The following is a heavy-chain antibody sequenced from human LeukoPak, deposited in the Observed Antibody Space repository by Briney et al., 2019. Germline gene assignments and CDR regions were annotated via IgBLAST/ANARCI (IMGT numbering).Heavy chain of an antibody. CDR3: TRDPDSSGYYTNYYYYGVDV. CDR1: GFTFGDYA. CDR2: IRSKAYGGTT. J-gene: IGHJ6*02. D-gene: IGHD3-22*01. V-gene: IGHV3-49*04. Sequence: GRSLRLSCTASGFTFGDYAMSWVRQAPGKGLEWVGFIRSKAYGGTTEYAASVKGRFTISRDDSKSIAYLQMNSLKTEDTAVYYCTRDPDSSGYYTNYYYYGVDVWGQGTTVTVSS.